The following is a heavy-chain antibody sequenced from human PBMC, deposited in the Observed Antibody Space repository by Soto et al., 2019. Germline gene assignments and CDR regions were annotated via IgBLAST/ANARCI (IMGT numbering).Heavy chain of an antibody. D-gene: IGHD4-17*01. CDR2: MNPNSGNT. V-gene: IGHV1-8*01. CDR3: XXXXYGDNVDY. Sequence: QVQLVQSGAEVKKPGASVKVSCKASGYTFTSYDINWVRQATGQGLEWMGWMNPNSGNTGYAQKFQGRVTMTRNTSXXXAXXXXXXXXSXXTAVYYXXXXXYGDNVDYWGQGTLVTVSS. CDR1: GYTFTSYD. J-gene: IGHJ4*02.